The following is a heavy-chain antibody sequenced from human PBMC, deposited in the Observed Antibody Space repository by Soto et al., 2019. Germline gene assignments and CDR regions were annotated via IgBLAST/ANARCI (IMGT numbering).Heavy chain of an antibody. J-gene: IGHJ6*02. CDR2: ISYDGSNK. Sequence: PGGSLRLSCAASGFTFSSYGMHWVRQAPGKGLEWVAVISYDGSNKYYADSVKGRFTISRDNSKNTLYLQMNSLRAEDTAVYYCAKDPGIVLFIPLSMSGSMDVWCQGTTVTVS. CDR1: GFTFSSYG. D-gene: IGHD3-10*02. V-gene: IGHV3-30*18. CDR3: AKDPGIVLFIPLSMSGSMDV.